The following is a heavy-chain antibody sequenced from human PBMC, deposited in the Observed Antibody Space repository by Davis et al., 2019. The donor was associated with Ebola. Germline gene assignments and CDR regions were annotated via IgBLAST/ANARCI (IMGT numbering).Heavy chain of an antibody. CDR1: GFTFSSYA. V-gene: IGHV3-23*01. CDR2: ISGSGGST. Sequence: GESLKISCAASGFTFSSYAMSWVRQAPGKGLEWVSAISGSGGSTYYADSVKGRFTISRDNSKNTLYLQMNSLRAEDTAVYYCAKDWNGAFDIWGQGTMVTVSS. D-gene: IGHD1-1*01. J-gene: IGHJ3*02. CDR3: AKDWNGAFDI.